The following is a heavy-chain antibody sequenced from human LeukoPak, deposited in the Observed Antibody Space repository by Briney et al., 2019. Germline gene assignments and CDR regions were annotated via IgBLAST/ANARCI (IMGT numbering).Heavy chain of an antibody. CDR3: ARVAIAVAWEGAFDI. CDR1: GFTFSSYE. D-gene: IGHD6-19*01. Sequence: GGSLRLSCAASGFTFSSYEMNWVRQAPGEGLEWVSYISSSGSTIYYADSVKGRFTISRDNAKNSLYLQMNSLRAEDTAVYYCARVAIAVAWEGAFDIWGQGTMVTVSS. CDR2: ISSSGSTI. J-gene: IGHJ3*02. V-gene: IGHV3-48*03.